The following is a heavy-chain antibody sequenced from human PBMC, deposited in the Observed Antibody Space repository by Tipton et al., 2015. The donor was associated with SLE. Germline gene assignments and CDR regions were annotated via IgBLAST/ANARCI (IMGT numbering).Heavy chain of an antibody. D-gene: IGHD5-18*01. Sequence: GSLRLSCAASGFTFSRYDMHWVRQATGRGLEWVSAIGTDGDTYYPSSVKGRFTISRENAKNSLYLQMNSLRAGDTAVYYCARVRSGYSYGYWAFDIWGQGTMVTVSS. CDR2: IGTDGDT. V-gene: IGHV3-13*04. CDR1: GFTFSRYD. CDR3: ARVRSGYSYGYWAFDI. J-gene: IGHJ3*02.